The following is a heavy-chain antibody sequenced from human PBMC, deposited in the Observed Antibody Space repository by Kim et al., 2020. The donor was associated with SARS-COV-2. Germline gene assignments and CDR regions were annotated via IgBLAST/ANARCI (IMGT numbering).Heavy chain of an antibody. D-gene: IGHD2-2*01. V-gene: IGHV3-48*03. Sequence: YADSVRGRFIVSRDNAQSSTFLQIDSLRAEDTAIYYCARDPYATAFSDTWGQGTAVTVSS. J-gene: IGHJ4*02. CDR3: ARDPYATAFSDT.